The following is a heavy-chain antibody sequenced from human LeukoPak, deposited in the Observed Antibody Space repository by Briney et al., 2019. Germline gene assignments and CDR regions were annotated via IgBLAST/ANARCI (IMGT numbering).Heavy chain of an antibody. J-gene: IGHJ4*02. CDR2: INHSGST. D-gene: IGHD1-26*01. CDR1: GGSISSYY. Sequence: SETLSLTCTVSGGSISSYYWSWIRQPPGKGLEWIGEINHSGSTNYNPSLKSRVTISVDTSKNQFSLKLSSVTAADTAVYYCASLSGSYYFVDYWGQGTLVTVSS. CDR3: ASLSGSYYFVDY. V-gene: IGHV4-34*01.